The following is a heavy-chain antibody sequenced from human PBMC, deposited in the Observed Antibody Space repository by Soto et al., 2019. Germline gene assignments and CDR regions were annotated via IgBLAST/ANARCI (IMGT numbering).Heavy chain of an antibody. J-gene: IGHJ3*02. V-gene: IGHV3-30*18. CDR2: ISYDGSNK. CDR1: GFTFSSYG. CDR3: AKQVIPHTKAFDI. D-gene: IGHD2-8*01. Sequence: QVQLVESGGGVVQPGRSLRLSCAASGFTFSSYGIHWVRQAPGKGLEWVAVISYDGSNKYYADSVKGRFTISRDNSKNTLDLQMNSLRAEDTAVYYCAKQVIPHTKAFDIWGQGTMVTVSS.